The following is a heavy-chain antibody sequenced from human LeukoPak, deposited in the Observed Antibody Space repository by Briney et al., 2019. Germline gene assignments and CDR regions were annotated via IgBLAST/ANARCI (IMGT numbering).Heavy chain of an antibody. J-gene: IGHJ6*02. CDR2: IYSGGST. V-gene: IGHV3-53*01. CDR1: GFTVSSNY. CDR3: ARSNPEYSYGQAYYGMDV. Sequence: GGSLRLSCAASGFTVSSNYMSWVRQAPGKGLEWVSVIYSGGSTYYADCVKGRFTISRDNSKNTLYLQMKSLRAEDTAVYYCARSNPEYSYGQAYYGMDVWGQGPTVTVSS. D-gene: IGHD5-18*01.